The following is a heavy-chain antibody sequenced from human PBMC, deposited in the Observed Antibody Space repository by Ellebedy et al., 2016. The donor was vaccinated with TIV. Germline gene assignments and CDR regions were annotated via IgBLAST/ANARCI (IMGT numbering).Heavy chain of an antibody. CDR1: GYTFSSYG. J-gene: IGHJ4*02. CDR2: ISAYTGNS. CDR3: ARDMVQGMVSRYLWFDY. D-gene: IGHD5/OR15-5a*01. Sequence: ASVKVSCKASGYTFSSYGISWVRQAPGQGLEWMGWISAYTGNSEYAQKFQGRVTVTTDTSTSTAYVELRRLRSDDTAVYYCARDMVQGMVSRYLWFDYWGQGTLITVSS. V-gene: IGHV1-18*01.